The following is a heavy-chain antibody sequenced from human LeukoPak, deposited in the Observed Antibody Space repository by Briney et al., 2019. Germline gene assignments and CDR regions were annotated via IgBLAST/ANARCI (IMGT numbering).Heavy chain of an antibody. CDR3: AKLKGTRLYDILTGYPHFDSMDV. J-gene: IGHJ6*03. CDR1: GFTFSIYG. V-gene: IGHV3-23*01. D-gene: IGHD3-9*01. CDR2: ISGGGAGT. Sequence: GGSLRLACAAAGFTFSIYGVTWVRQAAGKRLEWVSAISGGGAGTYYADSGKGRFAISRDNSKTTLYLQMNSLTAEDTAVYYCAKLKGTRLYDILTGYPHFDSMDVWGKGTTVTVSS.